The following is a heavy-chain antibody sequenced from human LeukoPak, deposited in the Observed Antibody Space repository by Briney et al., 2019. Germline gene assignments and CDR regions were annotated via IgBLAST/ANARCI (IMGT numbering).Heavy chain of an antibody. Sequence: KSSETLSLTCTVSGGSINNYYWSWIRQPPGKGLEWFGYIYYSGSTNYKPSLKSRVTISVDRSRNQFSLKLSSVAAADTAVYYCARGPYYDSSGFDCWGQGTLVTVSS. V-gene: IGHV4-59*01. D-gene: IGHD3-22*01. CDR1: GGSINNYY. CDR2: IYYSGST. J-gene: IGHJ5*01. CDR3: ARGPYYDSSGFDC.